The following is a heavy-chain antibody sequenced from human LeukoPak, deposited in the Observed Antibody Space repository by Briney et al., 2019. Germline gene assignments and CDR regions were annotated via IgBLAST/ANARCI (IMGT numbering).Heavy chain of an antibody. Sequence: PSETLSLTCTVSGGSISSYCWSWIRQPPGKGLEWIGYIYYSGSTNYNPSLKSRVTISVDTSKNQFSLKLSSVTAADTAVYYCARGRYYDFWSGYKGFDPWGQGTLVTVSS. J-gene: IGHJ5*02. CDR3: ARGRYYDFWSGYKGFDP. V-gene: IGHV4-59*01. D-gene: IGHD3-3*01. CDR1: GGSISSYC. CDR2: IYYSGST.